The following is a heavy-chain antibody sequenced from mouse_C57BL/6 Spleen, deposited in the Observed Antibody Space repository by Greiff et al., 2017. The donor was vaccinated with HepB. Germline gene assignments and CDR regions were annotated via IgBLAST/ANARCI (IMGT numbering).Heavy chain of an antibody. V-gene: IGHV3-6*01. D-gene: IGHD2-12*01. J-gene: IGHJ2*01. Sequence: DVKLQESGPGLVKPSQSLSLTCSVTGYSITSGYYWNWIRQFPGNKLEWMGYISYDGSNNYNPSLKNRISITRDTSKNQFFLKLNSVTTEDTATYYCARENQRRYFDYWGQGTTLTVSS. CDR3: ARENQRRYFDY. CDR1: GYSITSGYY. CDR2: ISYDGSN.